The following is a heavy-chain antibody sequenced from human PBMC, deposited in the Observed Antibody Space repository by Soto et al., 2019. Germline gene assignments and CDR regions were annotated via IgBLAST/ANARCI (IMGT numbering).Heavy chain of an antibody. CDR1: GYTFTDFY. D-gene: IGHD1-1*01. Sequence: QEQLVQSGTEVKKPGASVTVSCKSSGYTFTDFYLHWLRQAPGQGLEWVGWINPRPGDKKSSQKFQGRVTRSRDTSVSTAYIDLTSLTSDDTAMYYCATGTNGTTGWYHPWGQGTRVTVSS. CDR3: ATGTNGTTGWYHP. CDR2: INPRPGDK. V-gene: IGHV1-2*02. J-gene: IGHJ5*02.